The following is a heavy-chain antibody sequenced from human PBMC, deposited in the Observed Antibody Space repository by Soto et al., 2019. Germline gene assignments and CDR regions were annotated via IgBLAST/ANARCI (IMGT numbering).Heavy chain of an antibody. CDR1: GASIIVYD. CDR3: ARDSLGIKDEGQY. D-gene: IGHD3-16*01. J-gene: IGHJ4*02. CDR2: VYTHGST. Sequence: SGTXSLTCIFSGASIIVYDVGLIRHPAGKGLEWIGRVYTHGSTSYNPSLKSRVTMSLDTSKNRFSMRLSSVTAADTAVYYCARDSLGIKDEGQYWGQGTLV. V-gene: IGHV4-4*07.